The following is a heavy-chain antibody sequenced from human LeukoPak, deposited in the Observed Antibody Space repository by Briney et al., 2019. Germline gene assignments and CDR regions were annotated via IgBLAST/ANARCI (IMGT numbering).Heavy chain of an antibody. D-gene: IGHD3-22*01. Sequence: GGSLRLSCAASGFTFSSYGMHWVRQAPDKGLEWVAVISYDGSNKYYADSVKGRFTISRDNSKNTLYLQMNSLRPDDTAVYYCAKVLSKGGGYFLTDYWGQGTLVTVSS. V-gene: IGHV3-30*18. CDR1: GFTFSSYG. CDR3: AKVLSKGGGYFLTDY. J-gene: IGHJ4*02. CDR2: ISYDGSNK.